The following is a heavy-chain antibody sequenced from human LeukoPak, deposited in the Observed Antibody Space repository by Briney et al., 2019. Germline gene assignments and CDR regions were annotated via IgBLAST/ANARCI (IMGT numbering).Heavy chain of an antibody. D-gene: IGHD3-10*01. Sequence: SETLSLTCTVSGGSISSSSYYWGWIRQPPGKGLEWIGSIYYSGSTYYNPSLKSRVTISVGTSKNQFSLKLSSVTAADTAVYYCARGDYYGSGSYDWGQGTLVTVSS. CDR1: GGSISSSSYY. CDR3: ARGDYYGSGSYD. CDR2: IYYSGST. J-gene: IGHJ4*02. V-gene: IGHV4-39*01.